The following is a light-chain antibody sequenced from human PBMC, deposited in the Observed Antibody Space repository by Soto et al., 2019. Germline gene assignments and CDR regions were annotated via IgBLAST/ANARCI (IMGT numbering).Light chain of an antibody. CDR1: QSVSRN. CDR2: DAS. J-gene: IGKJ1*01. Sequence: EIVMTQAPATLSVSPGERATLSCRASQSVSRNLAWYQQKPGQAPRLLIYDASTRATGIPARFSGSGSGTDFTLTITRLEPEDFAVYYCQQRSNWPPTFGQGTKVDIK. V-gene: IGKV3-11*01. CDR3: QQRSNWPPT.